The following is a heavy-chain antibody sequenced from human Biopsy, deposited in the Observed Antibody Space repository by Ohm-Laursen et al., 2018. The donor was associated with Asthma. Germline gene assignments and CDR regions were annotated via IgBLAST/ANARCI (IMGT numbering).Heavy chain of an antibody. V-gene: IGHV1-3*01. CDR2: INAANGNT. J-gene: IGHJ3*02. Sequence: SVKVSCKASGYTFINYAIHWVRQAPGHSLEWMGWINAANGNTKYSQKFQGRLTISRDTSVSTAYMDLSSLRSEDTAVYYCARTYFDFLTGQVHDAFAMWGQGTMATVSS. D-gene: IGHD3-9*01. CDR3: ARTYFDFLTGQVHDAFAM. CDR1: GYTFINYA.